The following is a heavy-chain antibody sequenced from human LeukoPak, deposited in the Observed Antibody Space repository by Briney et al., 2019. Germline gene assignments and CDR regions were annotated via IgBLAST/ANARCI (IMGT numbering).Heavy chain of an antibody. CDR1: GGSISSYY. J-gene: IGHJ4*02. Sequence: PSETLSLTCTVSGGSISSYYWSWIRQPPGKGLEWIGYIYYSGSTNYNPSLKSRVTISVDTSKNQFSLKLSSVTAADTAVYYCARAFPEPFDYWGQGTLVTVSS. CDR3: ARAFPEPFDY. CDR2: IYYSGST. D-gene: IGHD1-14*01. V-gene: IGHV4-59*01.